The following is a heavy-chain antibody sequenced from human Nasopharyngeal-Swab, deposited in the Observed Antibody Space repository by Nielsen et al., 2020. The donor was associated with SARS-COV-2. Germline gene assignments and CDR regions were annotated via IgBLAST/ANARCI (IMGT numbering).Heavy chain of an antibody. Sequence: WFRQPPGKGLEWIGRIYTSGSTNYNPSLKSRVTISVDTSKNQFSLKLSSVTAADTAVYYCARGITTLYYYYYMDVWGKGTTVTVSS. CDR2: IYTSGST. V-gene: IGHV4-61*02. CDR3: ARGITTLYYYYYMDV. D-gene: IGHD3-10*01. J-gene: IGHJ6*03.